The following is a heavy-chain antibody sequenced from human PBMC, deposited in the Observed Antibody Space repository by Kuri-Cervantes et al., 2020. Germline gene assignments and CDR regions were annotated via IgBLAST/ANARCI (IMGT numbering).Heavy chain of an antibody. D-gene: IGHD3-10*01. Sequence: TLSLTCTVSGGSISSSSYYWGWIRQPPGKGLEWLALIYWDDDKRYSPSLKSRLTITKDTSKSQVALTMTNMDPVDTATYFCALTPFLNIGAGIPFDYWGQGALVTVSS. CDR1: GGSISSSSYY. V-gene: IGHV2-5*02. CDR2: IYWDDDK. J-gene: IGHJ4*02. CDR3: ALTPFLNIGAGIPFDY.